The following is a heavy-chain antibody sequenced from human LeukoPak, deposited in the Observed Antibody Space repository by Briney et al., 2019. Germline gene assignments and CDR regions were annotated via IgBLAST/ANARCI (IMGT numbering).Heavy chain of an antibody. Sequence: PGGSLRLSCAASGFTFKTFWMSWVRQAPGRGLEWVANIKQEGGEKYYVDSVKGRFTISRDNARNSLYLQMNSLRAEDTAVYYCARGPTGSWFAFYYRGQGTPVTVSS. V-gene: IGHV3-7*03. CDR3: ARGPTGSWFAFYY. J-gene: IGHJ1*01. CDR1: GFTFKTFW. D-gene: IGHD6-13*01. CDR2: IKQEGGEK.